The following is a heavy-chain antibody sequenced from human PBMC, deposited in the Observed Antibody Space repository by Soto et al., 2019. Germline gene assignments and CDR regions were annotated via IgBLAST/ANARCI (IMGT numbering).Heavy chain of an antibody. CDR3: AKGLIASRAGNWLDP. V-gene: IGHV3-23*01. D-gene: IGHD6-19*01. Sequence: GGSLRLSCAASGFTFRTYAMHWVRQAPGKGLEWVSALTGSGGTTYYADSVKGRFTISRDNSKNTLYLEMNSLRAEDAAVYYCAKGLIASRAGNWLDPWGQGTQVTVSS. CDR2: LTGSGGTT. J-gene: IGHJ5*02. CDR1: GFTFRTYA.